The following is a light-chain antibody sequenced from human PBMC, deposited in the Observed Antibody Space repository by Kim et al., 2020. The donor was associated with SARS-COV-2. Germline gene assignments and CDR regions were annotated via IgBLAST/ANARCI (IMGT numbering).Light chain of an antibody. CDR3: QQTFSSPPT. CDR2: AAS. V-gene: IGKV1-39*01. Sequence: DIQMTQSPSSLSASVGDRVTITCRASQRISTFLNWYQQKPGRAPNLLIYAASSLQSGVPSRFSGSGSGTDFTLTISDLQPEDFATYCCQQTFSSPPTFGRGTKVDIK. J-gene: IGKJ1*01. CDR1: QRISTF.